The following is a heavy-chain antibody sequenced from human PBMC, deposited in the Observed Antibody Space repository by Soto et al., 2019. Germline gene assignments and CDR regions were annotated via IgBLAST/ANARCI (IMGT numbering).Heavy chain of an antibody. CDR3: AQRLRDYGVARERATYFDP. Sequence: QITLKESGPTLVRPTQTLTLTCTFSGFSLSTTGVGVGWIRQPPGKALEWLALIYWDDDKRYSPSLKSRLTITKDTSKNEVILTMTNMDPVDTATYSCAQRLRDYGVARERATYFDPWGQGTLVTVSS. D-gene: IGHD2-8*01. J-gene: IGHJ5*02. CDR1: GFSLSTTGVG. CDR2: IYWDDDK. V-gene: IGHV2-5*02.